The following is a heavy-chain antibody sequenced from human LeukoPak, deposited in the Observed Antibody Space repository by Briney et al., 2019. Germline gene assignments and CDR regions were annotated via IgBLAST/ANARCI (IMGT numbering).Heavy chain of an antibody. Sequence: GGSLRLSCEASGFSFSRYWMSWVRQAPVRGLEWVANIKPDGSEIYYVDSVKGRFTISRDNSKNTLYLQMNSLRAEDTAVYYCARGPVRGVIKYWGQGTLVTVSS. J-gene: IGHJ4*02. CDR2: IKPDGSEI. V-gene: IGHV3-7*03. D-gene: IGHD3-10*02. CDR3: ARGPVRGVIKY. CDR1: GFSFSRYW.